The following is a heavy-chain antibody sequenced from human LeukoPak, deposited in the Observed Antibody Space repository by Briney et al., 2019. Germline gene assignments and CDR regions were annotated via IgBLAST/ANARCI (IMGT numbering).Heavy chain of an antibody. CDR1: GGSVSDYY. Sequence: PSQTLSLTCIVSGGSVSDYYWSWIRQSPGKGLEWIGYIYYTGTSYNPSLKSRVTISADTSKNQFSLKLSSVTAADTAVYYCAGGIAVAGTGSYYYYYMNVWGKGTTVTVSS. V-gene: IGHV4-59*02. CDR3: AGGIAVAGTGSYYYYYMNV. CDR2: IYYTGT. J-gene: IGHJ6*03. D-gene: IGHD6-19*01.